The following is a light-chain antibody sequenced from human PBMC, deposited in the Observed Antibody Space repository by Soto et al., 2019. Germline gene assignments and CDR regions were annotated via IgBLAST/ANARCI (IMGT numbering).Light chain of an antibody. CDR3: SSYSSSNTRV. V-gene: IGLV2-14*03. CDR1: SSDVGAYDY. CDR2: EVS. Sequence: QSVLTQPASGSGFPGQSISISYPRTSSDVGAYDYVSWYQQHPDKAPKLMIYEVSNRPSGVSNRFSGSKSVNTATLNISGLQAEDGADYCSSYSSSNTRVFGTGTKVTVL. J-gene: IGLJ1*01.